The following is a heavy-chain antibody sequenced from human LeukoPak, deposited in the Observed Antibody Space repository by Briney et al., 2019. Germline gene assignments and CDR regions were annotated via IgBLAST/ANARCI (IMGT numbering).Heavy chain of an antibody. J-gene: IGHJ4*02. V-gene: IGHV1-69*13. CDR3: ARAWDY. Sequence: GASVKVSCKASGYTFTGYYMHWVRQAPGQGLEWMGGIIPIFGTANYAQKFQGRVTITADESTSTAYMELSSLRSEDTAVYYCARAWDYWGQGTLVTVSS. CDR2: IIPIFGTA. CDR1: GYTFTGYY.